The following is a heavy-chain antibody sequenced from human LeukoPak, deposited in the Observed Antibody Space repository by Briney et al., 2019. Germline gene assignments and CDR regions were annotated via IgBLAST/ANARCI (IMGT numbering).Heavy chain of an antibody. J-gene: IGHJ6*02. CDR1: GFTFSSYW. CDR3: ARGGGLDV. D-gene: IGHD3-16*01. CDR2: INHNGNVN. V-gene: IGHV3-7*03. Sequence: WGSLRLSCAASGFTFSSYWVNWARQAPGKGLEWVASINHNGNVNYYVDSVKGRFTISRDNAKNSLYLQMSNLRAEDTAVYFCARGGGLDVWGQGATVTVSS.